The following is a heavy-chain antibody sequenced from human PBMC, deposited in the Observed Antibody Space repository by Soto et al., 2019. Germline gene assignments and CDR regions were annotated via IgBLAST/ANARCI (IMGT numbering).Heavy chain of an antibody. CDR2: IYWDDDK. CDR1: GFSRTTSGEG. CDR3: AHRTTKGTGWCDR. Sequence: QITLKESGPTLVKPTQTLTLTCTFSGFSRTTSGEGVGLLRQPPGKALEWLALIYWDDDKRYSPSLKSRLTITKETSKNPVGLTMTNMAPADTATYFGAHRTTKGTGWCDRCAQGTLGTVSS. D-gene: IGHD4-17*01. V-gene: IGHV2-5*02. J-gene: IGHJ5*02.